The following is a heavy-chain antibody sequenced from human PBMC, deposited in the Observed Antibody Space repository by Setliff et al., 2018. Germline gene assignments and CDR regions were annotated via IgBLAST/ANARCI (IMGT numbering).Heavy chain of an antibody. CDR1: GFTFDVSG. J-gene: IGHJ4*02. CDR2: INWSGGSR. Sequence: GGSLRLSCGTSGFTFDVSGMSWVRQAPGKGLEWVSSINWSGGSRAYADSVKGRFTISRDNSNNALYLQMNSLRAEDTAIYYCAKGGYSGSHYFDYWGQGTLVTVSS. CDR3: AKGGYSGSHYFDY. D-gene: IGHD1-26*01. V-gene: IGHV3-20*04.